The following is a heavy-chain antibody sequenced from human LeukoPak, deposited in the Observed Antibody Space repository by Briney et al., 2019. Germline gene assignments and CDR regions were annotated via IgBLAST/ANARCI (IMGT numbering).Heavy chain of an antibody. Sequence: PSETLSLTCTVSGGSISSSTYYWGWIRQPPGKGLEWIGSIYYSGSTYYNPSLKSRVTISVDTSKNQFSLKLSSVTAADTAVYYCARGSIVATDFDYWGQGTLVIVSS. D-gene: IGHD5-12*01. J-gene: IGHJ4*02. CDR1: GGSISSSTYY. V-gene: IGHV4-39*01. CDR2: IYYSGST. CDR3: ARGSIVATDFDY.